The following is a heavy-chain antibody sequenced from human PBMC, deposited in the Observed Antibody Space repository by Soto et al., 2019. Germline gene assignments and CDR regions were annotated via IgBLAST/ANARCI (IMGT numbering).Heavy chain of an antibody. Sequence: QVQLVQSGAEVKKPGASVKVSRKASGYTFTSYYMHWVRQAPGQGLEWMGIINPSGGSTSYAQKFQGRVTMTRDTSTSTVYMELSSLRSEDTAVYYCARDRGIAAAPRGWGVWGQGTTVTVSS. CDR1: GYTFTSYY. D-gene: IGHD6-13*01. V-gene: IGHV1-46*03. CDR2: INPSGGST. CDR3: ARDRGIAAAPRGWGV. J-gene: IGHJ6*02.